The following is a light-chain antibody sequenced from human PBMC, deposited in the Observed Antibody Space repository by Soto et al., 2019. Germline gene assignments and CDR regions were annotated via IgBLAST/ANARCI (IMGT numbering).Light chain of an antibody. CDR1: PSNIGRST. CDR2: GNT. V-gene: IGLV1-44*01. Sequence: QSVLTQPPSASGTPGQRVTISCSGHPSNIGRSTVTWYQQFPGAAPKLLIYGNTQRPLGVPVRFSGSKSDTSASRAISGLQSEDEADYYCATWNDGVFVFGIGTKLTVL. J-gene: IGLJ1*01. CDR3: ATWNDGVFV.